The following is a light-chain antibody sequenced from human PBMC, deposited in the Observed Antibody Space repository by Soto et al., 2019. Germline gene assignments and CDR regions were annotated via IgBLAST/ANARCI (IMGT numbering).Light chain of an antibody. CDR3: QQLTRYPST. CDR2: DAS. J-gene: IGKJ4*02. V-gene: IGKV1-9*01. Sequence: IQLTPSPSSLYASVGDKVTVTCRARQDITNYLAWYKQKAGKATKLLIYDASTLHSGVPSRFSGSGSGTDFSLTISGLQPEDFATYYCQQLTRYPSTFGGGTKVEIK. CDR1: QDITNY.